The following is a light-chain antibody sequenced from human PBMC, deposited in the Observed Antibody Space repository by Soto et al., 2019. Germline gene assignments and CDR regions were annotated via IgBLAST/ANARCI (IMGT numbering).Light chain of an antibody. Sequence: EVVLTQSPGTLSLSPGESATLSCRASQSVRGNYFAWYQQRPGQAPRLLVYGPSVRAAGIPDRFRGSGSPTYFALTISRVEPEDFAVYFYHQFGMSPFTCGPGT. CDR1: QSVRGNY. CDR2: GPS. CDR3: HQFGMSPFT. V-gene: IGKV3-20*01. J-gene: IGKJ3*01.